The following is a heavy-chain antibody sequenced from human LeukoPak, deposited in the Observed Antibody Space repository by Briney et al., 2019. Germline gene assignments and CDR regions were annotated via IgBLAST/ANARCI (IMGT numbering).Heavy chain of an antibody. J-gene: IGHJ3*02. CDR1: GGSFSGYY. CDR2: INHSGST. CDR3: ARVPMIVVVTGDDAFDI. V-gene: IGHV4-34*01. Sequence: SETLSLTCAVYGGSFSGYYWSWIRQPPGKGLEWIGEINHSGSTNYNPSLKSRVTISVDTSKNQSSLKLSSVTAADTAVYYCARVPMIVVVTGDDAFDIWGQGTMVTVSS. D-gene: IGHD3-22*01.